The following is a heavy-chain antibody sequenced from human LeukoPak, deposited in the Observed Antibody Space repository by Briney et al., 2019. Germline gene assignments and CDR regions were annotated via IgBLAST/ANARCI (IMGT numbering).Heavy chain of an antibody. D-gene: IGHD2-21*02. CDR2: IYYSGST. J-gene: IGHJ1*01. CDR1: GGSISSYY. CDR3: ARWTNCGGDCYWLQH. V-gene: IGHV4-59*08. Sequence: SETLSLTCTVSGGSISSYYWSWIRQPPGKGLEWIGHIYYSGSTNYSPSLKSRVTISADTSKAQFSLKLSSVAAADTAVYYCARWTNCGGDCYWLQHWGQGTLVTVSS.